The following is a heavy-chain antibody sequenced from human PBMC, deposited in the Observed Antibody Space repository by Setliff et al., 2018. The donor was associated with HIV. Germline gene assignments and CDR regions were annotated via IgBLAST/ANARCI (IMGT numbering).Heavy chain of an antibody. CDR3: VRDGLPAAGYNWFDP. J-gene: IGHJ5*02. D-gene: IGHD6-25*01. Sequence: PGGSLRLSCVGSGFAFGTYTINWVRLAPGKGLEWVASINKRSDYLYYADSVKGRFTISRDNAKSSVFLQMNSLRGEDTGLYFCVRDGLPAAGYNWFDPWGQGTPVTVSS. CDR2: INKRSDYL. V-gene: IGHV3-21*01. CDR1: GFAFGTYT.